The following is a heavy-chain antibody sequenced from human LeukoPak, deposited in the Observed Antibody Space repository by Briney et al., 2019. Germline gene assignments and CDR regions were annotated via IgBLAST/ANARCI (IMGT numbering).Heavy chain of an antibody. D-gene: IGHD1-26*01. V-gene: IGHV1-69*05. Sequence: SVKVSCKASGGTFSSYAISWVRQAPGQGLEWMGGIIPIFGTANYAQKFQGRVTITTDESTSTAYIELSSLRSEDTAVYYCVKDGGIYPAWYFDYWGQGTLVTVSS. CDR3: VKDGGIYPAWYFDY. CDR1: GGTFSSYA. CDR2: IIPIFGTA. J-gene: IGHJ4*02.